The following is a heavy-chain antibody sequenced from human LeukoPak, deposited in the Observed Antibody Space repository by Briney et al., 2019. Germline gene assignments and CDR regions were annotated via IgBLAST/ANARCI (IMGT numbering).Heavy chain of an antibody. CDR2: IHKDGSKK. V-gene: IGHV3-7*04. Sequence: GGSLRLSCAASGFIFGDYWMTWVRQAPGKGLEWVANIHKDGSKKYYVDSAKGRFSITRDNAKNSLFLQMNSLRAEDSAVYYCARYGYGYGTPFDYWGQGTLVTVSS. CDR1: GFIFGDYW. D-gene: IGHD5-18*01. J-gene: IGHJ4*02. CDR3: ARYGYGYGTPFDY.